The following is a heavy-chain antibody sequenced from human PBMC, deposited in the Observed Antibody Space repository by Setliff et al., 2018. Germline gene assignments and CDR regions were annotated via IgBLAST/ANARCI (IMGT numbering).Heavy chain of an antibody. CDR3: ARDHAYGSRFYYYYYGMDV. CDR1: VFTFSRYW. V-gene: IGHV3-7*01. Sequence: HPGGSLRLSCAASVFTFSRYWMSWVRQAPGKGLEWVANIKQDGSEKYYVDSVKGRFTISRDNAKKSVYLQMNSLRAEDTAVYYCARDHAYGSRFYYYYYGMDVWGQGTTVTVSS. J-gene: IGHJ6*02. D-gene: IGHD3-10*01. CDR2: IKQDGSEK.